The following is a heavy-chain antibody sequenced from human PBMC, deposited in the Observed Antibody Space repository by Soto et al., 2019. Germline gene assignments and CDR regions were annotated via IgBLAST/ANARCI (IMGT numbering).Heavy chain of an antibody. J-gene: IGHJ4*02. CDR1: DYTFTSYG. D-gene: IGHD5-12*01. CDR2: ISAYNGNS. V-gene: IGHV1-18*04. Sequence: SGNVSCKASDYTFTSYGISRVLQAPGQGLERMGWISAYNGNSNYAQKLQGRVTKTTDTSTSTAYMELRSLRSHDTAVYYCARDAVAKYFDYWGQGTLATDS. CDR3: ARDAVAKYFDY.